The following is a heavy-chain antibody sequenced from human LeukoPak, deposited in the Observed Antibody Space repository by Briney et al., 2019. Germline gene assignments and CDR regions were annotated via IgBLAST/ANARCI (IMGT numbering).Heavy chain of an antibody. Sequence: PSETLSLTCTVSGGSISSYYWSWIRQPPGKGLEWTGYIYYSGSTDYNPSLKSRVTISVDTSKNQFSLKLRSVTAADTAVYYCARDKSGWGYWGQGTLVTVSS. J-gene: IGHJ4*02. CDR3: ARDKSGWGY. CDR2: IYYSGST. D-gene: IGHD6-19*01. V-gene: IGHV4-59*01. CDR1: GGSISSYY.